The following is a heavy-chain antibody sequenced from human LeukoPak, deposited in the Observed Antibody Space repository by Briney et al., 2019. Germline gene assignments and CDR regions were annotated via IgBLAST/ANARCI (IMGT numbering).Heavy chain of an antibody. J-gene: IGHJ3*02. CDR3: GRIAARGSAFDI. CDR1: GYTFTGYY. CDR2: INPNSGGT. D-gene: IGHD6-13*01. Sequence: ASVKVSCKASGYTFTGYYMHWVRQAPGQGLEWMGWINPNSGGTNYAQKFQGRVTRTRDTSISTAYMELSRLRSDDTAVYYCGRIAARGSAFDIWGQGTMVTVSS. V-gene: IGHV1-2*02.